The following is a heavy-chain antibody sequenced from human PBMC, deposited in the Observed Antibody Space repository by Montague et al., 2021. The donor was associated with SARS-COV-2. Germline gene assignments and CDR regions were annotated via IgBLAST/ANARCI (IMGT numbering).Heavy chain of an antibody. CDR3: ARQKRRITIFGVVIPPVLPWFDP. J-gene: IGHJ5*02. V-gene: IGHV4-39*01. CDR2: IYYSGST. CDR1: GGSISSSSYY. Sequence: SETLSLTCTVSGGSISSSSYYWGWIRQPPGKGLEWIGSIYYSGSTYYNPSLKSRVTISVDTSKNQFSLKLSSVTAADTAVYYCARQKRRITIFGVVIPPVLPWFDPRGQGTLVTVSS. D-gene: IGHD3-3*01.